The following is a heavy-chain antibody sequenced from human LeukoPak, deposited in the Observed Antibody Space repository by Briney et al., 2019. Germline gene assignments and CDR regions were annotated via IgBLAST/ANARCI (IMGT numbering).Heavy chain of an antibody. CDR2: IIPFFVPA. V-gene: IGHV1-69*05. CDR3: ARDDGYNLVEGY. CDR1: GGTFISYA. J-gene: IGHJ4*02. Sequence: SVKVSCKASGGTFISYAISWVRQAHGQGQEWMRSIIPFFVPANYAQHFQGRVTITTDESTSTAYMELSSLRSEDTAVYYCARDDGYNLVEGYWGQGTLVTVSS. D-gene: IGHD5-24*01.